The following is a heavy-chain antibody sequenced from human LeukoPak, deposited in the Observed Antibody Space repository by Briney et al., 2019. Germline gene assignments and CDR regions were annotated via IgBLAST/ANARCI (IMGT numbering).Heavy chain of an antibody. J-gene: IGHJ5*02. CDR3: AKGKQQLVRNWFDP. D-gene: IGHD6-13*01. CDR2: ISGSGGST. Sequence: PGGSLRLSCAASGFTFTNYAMSWVRQAPGKGLEWVSAISGSGGSTYYADSVKGRFTISRDNSKNTLYLQMNSLRAEDTAVYYCAKGKQQLVRNWFDPWGQGTLVTVSS. CDR1: GFTFTNYA. V-gene: IGHV3-23*01.